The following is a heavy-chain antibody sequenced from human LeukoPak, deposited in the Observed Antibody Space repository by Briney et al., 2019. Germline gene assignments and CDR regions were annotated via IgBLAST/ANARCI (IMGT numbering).Heavy chain of an antibody. CDR2: MYYPGST. Sequence: SGTLSLTCAVSGGSPSRISYYWAWIRQPPGEGLEWIGSMYYPGSTYYNPSLKSRVTISLDTSENQFSLKLTSVTAADTAVYYCARWEYYSSSRHPAGDWGQGTLVTVSS. CDR1: GGSPSRISYY. CDR3: ARWEYYSSSRHPAGD. V-gene: IGHV4-39*01. J-gene: IGHJ4*02. D-gene: IGHD6-13*01.